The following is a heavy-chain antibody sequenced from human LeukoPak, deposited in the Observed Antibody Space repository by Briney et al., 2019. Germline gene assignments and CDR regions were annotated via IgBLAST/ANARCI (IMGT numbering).Heavy chain of an antibody. CDR3: AREGCSSTNCYPPFDS. V-gene: IGHV4-34*01. J-gene: IGHJ4*02. CDR2: INHSGST. Sequence: PSETLSLTCAVYGGSFSAYYWSWIRQPPGKGLEWIGEINHSGSTNYNPSLKSRVTISVDTSKNQFSLKLSSVTAADTAVYYCAREGCSSTNCYPPFDSWGQGALVTVSS. D-gene: IGHD2-2*01. CDR1: GGSFSAYY.